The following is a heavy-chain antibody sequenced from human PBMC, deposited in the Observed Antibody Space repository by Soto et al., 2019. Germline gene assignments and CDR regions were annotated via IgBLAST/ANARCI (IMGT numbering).Heavy chain of an antibody. CDR1: GGSISGYF. CDR2: IYYSGST. Sequence: SETLSLTCTVSGGSISGYFWGWIRQSPGKGLEWIGYIYYSGSTNYNPSLKSRVTISVDTSKNQFSLKLSSVTAADTAVYCCARTFDRGNSWPFDYWGQGTLVTVSS. V-gene: IGHV4-59*08. J-gene: IGHJ4*02. D-gene: IGHD6-13*01. CDR3: ARTFDRGNSWPFDY.